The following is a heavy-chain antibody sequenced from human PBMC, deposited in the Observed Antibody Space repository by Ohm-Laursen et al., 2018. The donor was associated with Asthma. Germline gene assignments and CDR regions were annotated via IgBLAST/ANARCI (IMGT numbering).Heavy chain of an antibody. D-gene: IGHD4-17*01. J-gene: IGHJ4*02. Sequence: SSVKISCKSSGHIFSSYTMQWVRQAPGQGLEWMGWFNSGTGDITYSHKFQGRVTITADTSASTTFMELPSLTSEDTAVYYCASSKGYGDYQSLDYWGQGTLITVSS. V-gene: IGHV1-3*01. CDR2: FNSGTGDI. CDR1: GHIFSSYT. CDR3: ASSKGYGDYQSLDY.